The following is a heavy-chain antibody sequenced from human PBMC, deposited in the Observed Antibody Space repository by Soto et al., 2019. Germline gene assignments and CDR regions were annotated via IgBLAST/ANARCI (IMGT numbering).Heavy chain of an antibody. V-gene: IGHV3-21*06. J-gene: IGHJ4*02. Sequence: PGGSLRLTCAASGLTFTRFSMNWVRQAPGKGLEWVSSISSTTNYIYYGDSMKGRFTISRDNAKNSLYLEMNSLRAEDTAVYYCARESEDLTSNFGYWGQGTLVSVPS. CDR1: GLTFTRFS. CDR3: ARESEDLTSNFGY. CDR2: ISSTTNYI.